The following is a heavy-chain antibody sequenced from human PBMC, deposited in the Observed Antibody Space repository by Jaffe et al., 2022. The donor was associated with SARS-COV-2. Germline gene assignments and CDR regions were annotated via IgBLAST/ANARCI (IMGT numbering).Heavy chain of an antibody. CDR1: GFTFSSYA. J-gene: IGHJ4*02. CDR3: AREKLEWLSLPYFDY. Sequence: QVQLVESGGGVVQPGRSLRLSCAASGFTFSSYAMHWVRQAPGKGLEWVAVISYDGSNKYYADSVKGRFTISRDNSKNTLYLQMNSLRAEDTAVYYCAREKLEWLSLPYFDYWGQGTLVTVSS. V-gene: IGHV3-30-3*01. CDR2: ISYDGSNK. D-gene: IGHD3-3*01.